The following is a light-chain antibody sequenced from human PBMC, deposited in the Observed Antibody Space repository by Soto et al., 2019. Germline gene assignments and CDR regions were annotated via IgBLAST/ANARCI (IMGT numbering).Light chain of an antibody. CDR2: SNH. CDR3: AAWDDRLNGWV. V-gene: IGLV1-44*01. Sequence: QAVVTQPPSASGTPGQRVTISCSGSSSNMGGHTVNWYQQFPGTAPKLLIYSNHQRPSGVPDRFSGSKSGTSGSPAISGLQSEDEADYYCAAWDDRLNGWVFGGGTKLTVL. J-gene: IGLJ3*02. CDR1: SSNMGGHT.